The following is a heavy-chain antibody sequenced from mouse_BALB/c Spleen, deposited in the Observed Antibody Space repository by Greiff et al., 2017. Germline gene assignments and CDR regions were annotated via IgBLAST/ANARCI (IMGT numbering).Heavy chain of an antibody. CDR1: GFTFSSYT. V-gene: IGHV5-12-2*01. Sequence: EVQVVESGGGLVQPGGSLKLSCAASGFTFSSYTMSWVRQTPEKRLEWVAYISNGGGSTYYPDTVKGRFTISRDNAKNTLYLQMSSLKSEDTAMYYCANYYGSRGFAYWGQGTLVTVSA. CDR3: ANYYGSRGFAY. CDR2: ISNGGGST. J-gene: IGHJ3*01. D-gene: IGHD1-1*01.